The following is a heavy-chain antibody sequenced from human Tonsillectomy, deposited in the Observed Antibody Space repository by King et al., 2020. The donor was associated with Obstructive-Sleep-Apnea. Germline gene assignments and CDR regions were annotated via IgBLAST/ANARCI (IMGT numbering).Heavy chain of an antibody. CDR3: ARENYYIVD. Sequence: VQLVESGGGLVQPGGSLRLSCAAFGFIVSSNYMSLVRQAPGKGLEWVSVIYSCGTTYYADSVKGRFTISRDNSKNTLYLQMNSLRDDDTAMYYCARENYYIVDWGRGTLVTVSS. J-gene: IGHJ4*02. CDR1: GFIVSSNY. CDR2: IYSCGTT. D-gene: IGHD3-22*01. V-gene: IGHV3-66*01.